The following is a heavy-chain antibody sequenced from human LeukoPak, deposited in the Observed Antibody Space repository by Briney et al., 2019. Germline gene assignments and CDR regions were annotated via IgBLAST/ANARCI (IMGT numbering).Heavy chain of an antibody. V-gene: IGHV4-4*02. CDR2: IYHSGST. Sequence: SETLSLTCAVSGGSITSSNWWSWVRQPPGKGLEWIGEIYHSGSTNYNPSLKSRVTMSEDKSKNQFSLKLNSVTAADTAVYYCARRSTVTTFDYWGQGTLVTVSS. CDR3: ARRSTVTTFDY. J-gene: IGHJ4*02. CDR1: GGSITSSNW. D-gene: IGHD4-17*01.